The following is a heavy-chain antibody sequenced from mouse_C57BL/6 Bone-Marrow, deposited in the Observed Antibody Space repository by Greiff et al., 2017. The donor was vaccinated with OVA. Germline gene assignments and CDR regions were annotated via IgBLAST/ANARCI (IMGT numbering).Heavy chain of an antibody. D-gene: IGHD2-5*01. CDR1: GFNIKDYY. V-gene: IGHV14-2*01. Sequence: EVKLMESGAELVKPGASVKLSCTASGFNIKDYYMHWVKQRTEQGLEWIGRIDPEDGETKYAPKFQGKATITADTSSNTAYLQLSSLTSEDTAVYYCARGGYSNLYYYAMDYWGQGTSVTVSS. CDR2: IDPEDGET. CDR3: ARGGYSNLYYYAMDY. J-gene: IGHJ4*01.